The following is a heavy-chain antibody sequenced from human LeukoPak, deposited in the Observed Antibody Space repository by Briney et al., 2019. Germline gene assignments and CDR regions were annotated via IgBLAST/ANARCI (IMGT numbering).Heavy chain of an antibody. CDR2: ISAYNGNT. CDR1: GYTFTSYG. CDR3: ARESPDIQLWLVRMHYYYYGMDV. Sequence: AASVKVSCKASGYTFTSYGISWVRQAPGQGLEWMGWISAYNGNTNYAQKLQGRVTMTTDTSTSTAYMELRSLRSDDTAVYYCARESPDIQLWLVRMHYYYYGMDVWGQGTTVTVSS. J-gene: IGHJ6*02. D-gene: IGHD5-18*01. V-gene: IGHV1-18*01.